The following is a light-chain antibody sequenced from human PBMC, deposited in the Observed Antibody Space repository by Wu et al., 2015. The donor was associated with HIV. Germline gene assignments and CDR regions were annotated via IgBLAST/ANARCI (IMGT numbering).Light chain of an antibody. CDR3: QQYATSPHT. J-gene: IGKJ2*01. CDR2: GAS. CDR1: QSVSSNY. Sequence: IVLTQSPGTLSLSPGERATLSCRASQSVSSNYVAWYQQKPGQAPRLLIYGASNKATGIPDRFRGSGSGTDFTLTISRLEPEDSAVYYCQQYATSPHTFGQGTKLEIK. V-gene: IGKV3-20*01.